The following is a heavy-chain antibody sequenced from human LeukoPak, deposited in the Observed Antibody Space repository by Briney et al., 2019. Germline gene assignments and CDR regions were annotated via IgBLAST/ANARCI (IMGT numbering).Heavy chain of an antibody. CDR2: ISGSGGST. CDR1: GFTFSSYA. Sequence: TGGSLRLSCAASGFTFSSYAMSWVRQAPGKGLEWVSAISGSGGSTYYADSVKGRFTISRDNSKNTLYLQMNSLRAEDTAVYYCPKGRQLRWELDDWGQGTLVTVSS. D-gene: IGHD1-26*01. V-gene: IGHV3-23*01. CDR3: PKGRQLRWELDD. J-gene: IGHJ4*02.